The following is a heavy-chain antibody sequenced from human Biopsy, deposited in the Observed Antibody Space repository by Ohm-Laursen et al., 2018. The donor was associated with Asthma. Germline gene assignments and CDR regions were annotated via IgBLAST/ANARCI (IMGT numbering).Heavy chain of an antibody. CDR2: IIPIFGTA. V-gene: IGHV1-69*13. CDR3: ARDPHNSYLASLRTKFNYYYYGMDV. Sequence: ASVKVSCKFSGGTFSSYAISWVRQAPGQGLEWMGGIIPIFGTANYAQKFQGRVTITADESTSTAYMELSSLRSEDTAVYYCARDPHNSYLASLRTKFNYYYYGMDVWGQGTTVTVSS. CDR1: GGTFSSYA. J-gene: IGHJ6*02. D-gene: IGHD1-7*01.